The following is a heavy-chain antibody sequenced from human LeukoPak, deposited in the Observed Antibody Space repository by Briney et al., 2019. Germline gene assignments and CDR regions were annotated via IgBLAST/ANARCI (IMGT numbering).Heavy chain of an antibody. CDR3: TRDRSRAEDD. J-gene: IGHJ4*02. Sequence: GGSLRLSCAAPGFTFSDHWMSWVRQAPGKGLEWVANINQGGSDKYYVDSVKGRFTISRDNANNLLYLQMNSLRGEDTAVYYCTRDRSRAEDDWGQGTLVTVSS. D-gene: IGHD1-14*01. V-gene: IGHV3-7*01. CDR2: INQGGSDK. CDR1: GFTFSDHW.